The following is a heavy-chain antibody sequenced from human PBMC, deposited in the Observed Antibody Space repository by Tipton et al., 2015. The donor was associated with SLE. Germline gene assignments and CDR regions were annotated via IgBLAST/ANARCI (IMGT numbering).Heavy chain of an antibody. CDR1: GASISDYY. CDR2: VHSRGST. D-gene: IGHD3-22*01. V-gene: IGHV4-59*12. CDR3: ARRNFFASSGCPF. J-gene: IGHJ4*02. Sequence: TLSLTCNVSGASISDYYWSWIRQPPGKGLEWIGFVHSRGSTDYNPSLKSRATISLDKSKNQFSLKLTSVTAADTAVYYCARRNFFASSGCPFWGQGTLVTVSS.